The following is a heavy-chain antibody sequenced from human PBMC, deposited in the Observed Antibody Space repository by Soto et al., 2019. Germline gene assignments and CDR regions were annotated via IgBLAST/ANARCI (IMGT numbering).Heavy chain of an antibody. V-gene: IGHV3-30*03. CDR2: ISYDGSNK. J-gene: IGHJ6*02. CDR1: GFTFSSYG. CDR3: ARTFGVVIMNYGMDV. Sequence: GGSLRLSCAASGFTFSSYGMHWVRQAPGKGLEWVAVISYDGSNKYYADSVKGRFTISRDNSKNTLYLQMNSLRAEDTAVYYCARTFGVVIMNYGMDVWGQGTTVTVSS. D-gene: IGHD3-3*01.